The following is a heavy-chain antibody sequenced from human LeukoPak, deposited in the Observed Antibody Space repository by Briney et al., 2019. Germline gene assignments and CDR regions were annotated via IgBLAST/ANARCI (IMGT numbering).Heavy chain of an antibody. CDR2: IIPIFGTA. CDR3: ARAHFGEFKADYYYYYMDV. D-gene: IGHD3-10*01. J-gene: IGHJ6*03. Sequence: SVKVFCKASGGTFSSYAISWVRQAPGQGLEWMGGIIPIFGTANYAQKFQGRVTITTDESTSTAYMELSSLRSEDTAVYYCARAHFGEFKADYYYYYMDVWGKGTTVTVSS. CDR1: GGTFSSYA. V-gene: IGHV1-69*05.